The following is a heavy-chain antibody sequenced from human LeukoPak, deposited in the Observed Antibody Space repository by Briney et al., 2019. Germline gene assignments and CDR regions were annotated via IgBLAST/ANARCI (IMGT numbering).Heavy chain of an antibody. CDR3: ARRSAVTTSFDY. V-gene: IGHV4-59*11. CDR2: ISYTGTT. CDR1: GGSISTHF. Sequence: SETLSLTCTVSGGSISTHFWTWIRQFPGKGLQWIGYISYTGTTSYNPSLKSRVTISVDTSKNQFSLSLSSVPAADTAVYYCARRSAVTTSFDYWGQGTLVTVSS. J-gene: IGHJ4*02. D-gene: IGHD4-17*01.